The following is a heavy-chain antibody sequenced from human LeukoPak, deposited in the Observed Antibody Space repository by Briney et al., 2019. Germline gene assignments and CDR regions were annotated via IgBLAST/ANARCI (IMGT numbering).Heavy chain of an antibody. D-gene: IGHD5-18*01. CDR2: IYYSGST. CDR1: GGSISSYY. V-gene: IGHV4-59*08. CDR3: ARHMSGYSYDYFDY. J-gene: IGHJ4*02. Sequence: PSETLSLTCTVSGGSISSYYWSWIRQPPGKGLEWIGYIYYSGSTNYNPSLKSRVTISVDTSKYQFSLKLSSVTAADTAVYYCARHMSGYSYDYFDYWGQGTLVTVSS.